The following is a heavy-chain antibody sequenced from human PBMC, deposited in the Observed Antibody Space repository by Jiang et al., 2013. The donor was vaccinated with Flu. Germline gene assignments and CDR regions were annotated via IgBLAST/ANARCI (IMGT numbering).Heavy chain of an antibody. J-gene: IGHJ3*01. Sequence: SGAEVKKPGASMKVSCKTSGYTFSNYYIHWVRQAPGEGLEWMGWISPKSGATDSAQKFQGRVTMTRDTSISTAFMELSSTFSAMEDKHDAFALWGQGTLVTVSS. CDR2: ISPKSGAT. CDR1: GYTFSNYY. D-gene: IGHD3-16*01. CDR3: FAL. V-gene: IGHV1-2*02.